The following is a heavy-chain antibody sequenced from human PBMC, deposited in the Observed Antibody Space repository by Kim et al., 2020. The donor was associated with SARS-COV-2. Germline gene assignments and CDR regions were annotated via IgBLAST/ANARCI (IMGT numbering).Heavy chain of an antibody. V-gene: IGHV4-39*07. CDR1: GGSISSSSYY. Sequence: SETLSLTCTVSGGSISSSSYYWGWIRQPPGKGLEWIGSIYYSGSTYYNPSLKSRVTISVDTSKNQFSLKLSSVTAADTAVYYCWATTVTIYGMDVWGQGTTVTVSS. CDR2: IYYSGST. D-gene: IGHD4-17*01. J-gene: IGHJ6*02. CDR3: WATTVTIYGMDV.